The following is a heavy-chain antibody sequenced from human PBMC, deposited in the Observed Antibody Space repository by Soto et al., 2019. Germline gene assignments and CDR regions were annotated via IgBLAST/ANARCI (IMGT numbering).Heavy chain of an antibody. Sequence: KASETLARTCTVSCGSSSSGDYYCICIRQPPGKGLEWIGYIYYRGSTYYNPSLKSRVTISVDTSKNQFSLKLSSVTAADTAVYYCARDLIVGAKDAFDIWGQGTMVTVS. CDR3: ARDLIVGAKDAFDI. J-gene: IGHJ3*02. CDR2: IYYRGST. CDR1: CGSSSSGDYY. D-gene: IGHD1-26*01. V-gene: IGHV4-30-4*01.